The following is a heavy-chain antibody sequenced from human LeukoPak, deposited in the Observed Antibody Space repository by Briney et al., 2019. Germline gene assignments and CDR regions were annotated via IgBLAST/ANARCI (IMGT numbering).Heavy chain of an antibody. J-gene: IGHJ6*03. CDR1: GYSISSGYY. D-gene: IGHD1-1*01. CDR2: IYHSGST. V-gene: IGHV4-38-2*02. Sequence: SETLSLTCTVSGYSISSGYYWGCIRQPPGKGLELIGSIYHSGSTYYNPSLKSRVTISVDTAKNQFSLKLSSVTAADTAVYYCAGGTEGYYMDVWGKGTTATVSS. CDR3: AGGTEGYYMDV.